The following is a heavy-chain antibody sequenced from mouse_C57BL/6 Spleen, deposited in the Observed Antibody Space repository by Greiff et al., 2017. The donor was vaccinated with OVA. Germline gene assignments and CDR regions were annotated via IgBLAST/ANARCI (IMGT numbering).Heavy chain of an antibody. Sequence: EVKLVESEGGLVQPGSSMKLSCTASGFTFSDYYMAWVRQVPEKGLEWVANINYDGSSTYYLDSLKSRFIISRDNAKNILYLQMSSLKSEDTATYYCARDPGGGSYWYFDVWGTGTTVTVSS. CDR3: ARDPGGGSYWYFDV. V-gene: IGHV5-16*01. CDR2: INYDGSST. D-gene: IGHD1-1*02. J-gene: IGHJ1*03. CDR1: GFTFSDYY.